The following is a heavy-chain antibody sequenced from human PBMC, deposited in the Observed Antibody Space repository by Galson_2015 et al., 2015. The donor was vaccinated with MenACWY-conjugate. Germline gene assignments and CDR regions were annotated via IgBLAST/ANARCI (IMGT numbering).Heavy chain of an antibody. CDR1: GYTFTSYG. V-gene: IGHV1-18*01. D-gene: IGHD1-26*01. CDR3: ARDGRIVGGTGEGDY. CDR2: ISAYNGNT. Sequence: SVKVSCKASGYTFTSYGISWVRQAPGQGLEWMGWISAYNGNTNYAQKLQGRVTMTTDTSTSTAYMELRSLRSDDTAVYYCARDGRIVGGTGEGDYLGQGTLVTVSS. J-gene: IGHJ4*01.